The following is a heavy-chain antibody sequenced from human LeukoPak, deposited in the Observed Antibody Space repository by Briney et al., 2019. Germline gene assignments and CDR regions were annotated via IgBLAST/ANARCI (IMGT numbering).Heavy chain of an antibody. V-gene: IGHV3-30-3*01. CDR1: GFTFSSYA. CDR2: ISYDGSNK. D-gene: IGHD6-13*01. J-gene: IGHJ6*03. CDR3: ARDGHGSSSWYNYMDV. Sequence: PGGSLRLSCAASGFTFSSYAMHWVRQAPGKGLEWVAVISYDGSNKYYADSVKGRFTISRDNSKNTLYLQMNSLRAEDTAVYYCARDGHGSSSWYNYMDVWGKGTTVAVSS.